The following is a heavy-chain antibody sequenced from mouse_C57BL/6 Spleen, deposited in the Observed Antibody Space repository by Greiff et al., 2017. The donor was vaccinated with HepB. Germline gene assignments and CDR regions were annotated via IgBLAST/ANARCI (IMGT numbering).Heavy chain of an antibody. CDR2: ISSGSSTI. CDR3: ARKIGTSLYYAMDY. D-gene: IGHD4-1*01. Sequence: EVNLVESGGGLVKPGGSLKLSCAASGFTFSDYGMHWVRQAPEKGLEWVAYISSGSSTIYYADTVKGRFTISRDNAKNTLFLQMTSLRSEDTAMYYCARKIGTSLYYAMDYWGQGTSVTVSS. V-gene: IGHV5-17*01. J-gene: IGHJ4*01. CDR1: GFTFSDYG.